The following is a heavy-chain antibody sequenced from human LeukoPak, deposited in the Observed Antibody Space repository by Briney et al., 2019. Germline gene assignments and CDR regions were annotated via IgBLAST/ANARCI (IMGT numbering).Heavy chain of an antibody. Sequence: PGGSLRLSCAASGFTFSSYGMHWVRQAPGKGLEWVSYISSSGSTIYYADSVKGRFTISRDNAKNSLYLQMNSLRAEDTAVYYCARGGFVNYVMVLWGQGTTVTVSS. CDR1: GFTFSSYG. CDR2: ISSSGSTI. D-gene: IGHD3-16*02. J-gene: IGHJ6*02. CDR3: ARGGFVNYVMVL. V-gene: IGHV3-48*04.